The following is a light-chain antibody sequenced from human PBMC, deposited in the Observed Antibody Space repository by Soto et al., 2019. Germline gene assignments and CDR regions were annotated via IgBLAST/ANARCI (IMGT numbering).Light chain of an antibody. CDR1: SSNIGAGYD. Sequence: QLVLTQPPSVSGAPGQRVTISCTGSSSNIGAGYDVLWYQQLPGTAPKLLIYGNSNRPSGVPDRFSGSKSGTSASLAITGLQAEDEADYYCQSYDSSLSGYVFGTGTKVTVL. CDR3: QSYDSSLSGYV. V-gene: IGLV1-40*01. J-gene: IGLJ1*01. CDR2: GNS.